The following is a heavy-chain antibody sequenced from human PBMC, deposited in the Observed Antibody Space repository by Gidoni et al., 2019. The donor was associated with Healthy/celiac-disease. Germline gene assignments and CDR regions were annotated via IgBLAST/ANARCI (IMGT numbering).Heavy chain of an antibody. D-gene: IGHD3-10*01. V-gene: IGHV3-53*01. CDR1: GFTVSSNY. J-gene: IGHJ4*02. CDR2: IYSGGST. Sequence: EVQLVESGGGLLQHGGSLRLSCAASGFTVSSNYMSWVRQAPGKGLGWVSVIYSGGSTYYADAVKGRFTISRDNSKNTLYLQMNSLRAEDTAVYYCARYGSGTGSCDYWGQGTLVTVSS. CDR3: ARYGSGTGSCDY.